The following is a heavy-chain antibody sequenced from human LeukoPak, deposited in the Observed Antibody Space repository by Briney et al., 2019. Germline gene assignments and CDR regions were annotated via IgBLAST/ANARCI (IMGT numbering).Heavy chain of an antibody. J-gene: IGHJ4*02. D-gene: IGHD6-19*01. V-gene: IGHV4-61*01. CDR3: ARGPSTGWTYYFDY. Sequence: PSETLSLTCTVSGYSISSGYYWAWIRQPPGKGLEWVGYISYSGSINYNPSLTSRVTISVDRSRNQFSLKLTSVTAADTAMYYCARGPSTGWTYYFDYWGQGTLVTVSS. CDR2: ISYSGSI. CDR1: GYSISSGYY.